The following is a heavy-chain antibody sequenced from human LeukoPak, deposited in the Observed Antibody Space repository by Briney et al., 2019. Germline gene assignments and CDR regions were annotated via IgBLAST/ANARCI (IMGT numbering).Heavy chain of an antibody. CDR3: ARHNHGYDWDF. Sequence: GRSLRLSCTVSGFPFSSYGMHWVRQGPGKGLVWVTVIWPDGSIKYYADSVKGRFTVSRDNSKNTLYLQMNSLRAEDTAVYYCARHNHGYDWDFWGQGTLVTVSS. CDR2: IWPDGSIK. V-gene: IGHV3-33*01. J-gene: IGHJ4*02. D-gene: IGHD5-12*01. CDR1: GFPFSSYG.